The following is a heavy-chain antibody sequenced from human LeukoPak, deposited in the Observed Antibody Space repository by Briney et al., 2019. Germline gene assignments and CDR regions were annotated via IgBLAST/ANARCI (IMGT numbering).Heavy chain of an antibody. J-gene: IGHJ4*02. CDR1: GGSISSYY. Sequence: PSETLSLTCTVSGGSISSYYWSWIRQPPGKGLEWIGYIYYSGSTNYNPSLKSRVTISVDTSKNQFSLKLSSVTAADTAVYYCASAGELSHFDYWGQGTRVTVSS. CDR3: ASAGELSHFDY. V-gene: IGHV4-59*08. D-gene: IGHD3-10*01. CDR2: IYYSGST.